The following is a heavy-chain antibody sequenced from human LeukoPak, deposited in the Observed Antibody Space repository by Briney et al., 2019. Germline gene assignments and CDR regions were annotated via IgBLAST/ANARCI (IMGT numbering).Heavy chain of an antibody. V-gene: IGHV4-31*03. CDR1: GGSISSGGYC. CDR2: IYYSGST. J-gene: IGHJ4*02. Sequence: SQTLSLTCTVSGGSISSGGYCWSWIRQHPGKGLEWIGYIYYSGSTYYNPSLKSRVTISVDTSKNQFSLKLSSVTAADTAVYYCARDRGGSYDDYWGQGTLVTVSS. D-gene: IGHD1-26*01. CDR3: ARDRGGSYDDY.